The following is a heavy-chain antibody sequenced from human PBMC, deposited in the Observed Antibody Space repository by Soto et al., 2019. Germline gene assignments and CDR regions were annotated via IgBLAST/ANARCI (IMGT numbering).Heavy chain of an antibody. CDR1: GFTFNTFA. Sequence: EVQRLESGGGLVQPGESLRLSCAASGFTFNTFAMGWVRQDPGKGLEWVSLISGSSRDTYYADSVKGRFTTSRDNSKNILYLQMNSLRAEDTAVYYCATQDFRGTTGTTWGQGTLVTVSS. CDR2: ISGSSRDT. D-gene: IGHD1-1*01. J-gene: IGHJ4*02. V-gene: IGHV3-23*01. CDR3: ATQDFRGTTGTT.